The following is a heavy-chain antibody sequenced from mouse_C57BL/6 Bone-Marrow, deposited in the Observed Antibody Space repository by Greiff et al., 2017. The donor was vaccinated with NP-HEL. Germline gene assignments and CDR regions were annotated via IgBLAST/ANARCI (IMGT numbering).Heavy chain of an antibody. J-gene: IGHJ2*01. CDR2: ISSGGDYI. CDR1: GFTFSSYA. D-gene: IGHD1-1*01. CDR3: TRSFITTVVSYFDY. Sequence: EVHLVESGEGLVKPGGSLKLSCAASGFTFSSYAMSWVRQTPEKRLEWVAYISSGGDYIYYADTVKGRFTISRDNARSTLYLQMSSLKSEDTAMYYCTRSFITTVVSYFDYWGQGTTLTVSS. V-gene: IGHV5-9-1*02.